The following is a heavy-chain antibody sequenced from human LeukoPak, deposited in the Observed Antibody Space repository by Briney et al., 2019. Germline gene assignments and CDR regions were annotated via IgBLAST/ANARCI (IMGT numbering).Heavy chain of an antibody. Sequence: GGSLRLSCVASGFTLRDYAMHWVRQVPGKGLEWISGISFNSDRIDVADSVKGRFTISSDNANNSLYLQMNSLTTEDTAWYFCAKAKGFAAMYYFDYWGQGALVTVSS. J-gene: IGHJ4*02. D-gene: IGHD3-10*01. CDR3: AKAKGFAAMYYFDY. V-gene: IGHV3-9*01. CDR2: ISFNSDRI. CDR1: GFTLRDYA.